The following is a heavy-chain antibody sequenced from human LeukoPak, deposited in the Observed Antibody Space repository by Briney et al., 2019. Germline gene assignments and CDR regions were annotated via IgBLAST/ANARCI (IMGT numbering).Heavy chain of an antibody. CDR1: GFTFSSFG. D-gene: IGHD4-23*01. CDR3: ATSLRPSGGTSFLPDY. V-gene: IGHV3-30*03. J-gene: IGHJ4*02. CDR2: VSDDGSSE. Sequence: GGSLRLSCAASGFTFSSFGMHWVRQAPGKGLEWVAVVSDDGSSEYYLDSVEGRFTISRDNSKNTLYLQMNSLRPEDTAVYYCATSLRPSGGTSFLPDYWGQGILVTVSS.